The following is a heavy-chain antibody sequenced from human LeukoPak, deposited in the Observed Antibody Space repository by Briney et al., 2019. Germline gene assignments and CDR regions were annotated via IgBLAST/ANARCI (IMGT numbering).Heavy chain of an antibody. V-gene: IGHV1-69*01. CDR3: ARTWIHKNWFDP. Sequence: SVKVSCKASGGTFSSYLISWVRQAPGQGLEWMGGIIPIFGTANYAQKFQGRVTITADESTSTAYMELSSLRSEDTAVYYCARTWIHKNWFDPWGQGTLVTVSS. CDR2: IIPIFGTA. D-gene: IGHD5-12*01. CDR1: GGTFSSYL. J-gene: IGHJ5*02.